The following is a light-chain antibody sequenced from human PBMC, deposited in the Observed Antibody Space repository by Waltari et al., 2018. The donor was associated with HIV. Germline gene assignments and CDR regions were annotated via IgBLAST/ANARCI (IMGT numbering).Light chain of an antibody. CDR3: QQYGSSPIT. CDR2: GAS. Sequence: EIVLTQSPATLSLSPGEGAVLSCRASQSVSTSYVAWYQQKVGQAPSLLIYGASRRAIGIPDRFSGSGSGTDFTLTISGLEPEDFAVYYCQQYGSSPITFGQGTRLEIK. V-gene: IGKV3-20*01. J-gene: IGKJ5*01. CDR1: QSVSTSY.